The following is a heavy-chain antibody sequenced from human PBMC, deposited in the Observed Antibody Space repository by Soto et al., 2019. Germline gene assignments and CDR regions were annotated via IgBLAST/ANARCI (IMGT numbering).Heavy chain of an antibody. D-gene: IGHD2-8*01. CDR2: IDTYNGNT. CDR3: ARDRGYCTNAVCYRNWFDP. CDR1: GYTFTSHG. Sequence: QVHLVQSGAEVKKPGASVKVSCKASGYTFTSHGISWVRQAPGQGLEGMGWIDTYNGNTNYAQKFQGRVTMTTDTSTSTVYMELRSLRSDDTAVYYCARDRGYCTNAVCYRNWFDPWGQGTLVTVSS. V-gene: IGHV1-18*01. J-gene: IGHJ5*02.